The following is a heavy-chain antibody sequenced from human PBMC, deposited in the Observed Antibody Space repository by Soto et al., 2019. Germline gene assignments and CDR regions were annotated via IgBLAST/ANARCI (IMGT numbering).Heavy chain of an antibody. CDR2: INAGNGNT. CDR1: GYTFTGYD. CDR3: ARDLPPIDY. Sequence: ASVKVSCKASGYTFTGYDINWVRQAPGQRLEWMGWINAGNGNTKYSQKFQGRVTITRDTSASTAYMELSSLRSEDTAVYYCARDLPPIDYRGQGTLVTVSS. V-gene: IGHV1-3*01. J-gene: IGHJ4*02.